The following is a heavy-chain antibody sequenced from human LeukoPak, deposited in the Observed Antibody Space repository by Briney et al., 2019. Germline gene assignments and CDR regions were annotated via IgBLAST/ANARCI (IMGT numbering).Heavy chain of an antibody. CDR2: ISACNGNT. V-gene: IGHV1-18*01. CDR1: GYTFTSYG. D-gene: IGHD3-10*01. Sequence: ASVKVSCKASGYTFTSYGISWVRQAPGQGLEWMGWISACNGNTNYAQKLQGRVTMTTDTSTSTAYMELRSLRSDDTAVYYCAIARGGGNWFDPWGQGTLVTVSS. J-gene: IGHJ5*02. CDR3: AIARGGGNWFDP.